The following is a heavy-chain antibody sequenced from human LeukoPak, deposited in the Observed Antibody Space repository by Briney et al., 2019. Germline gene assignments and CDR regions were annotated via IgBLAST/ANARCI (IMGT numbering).Heavy chain of an antibody. CDR2: ISGGSTYI. J-gene: IGHJ5*02. D-gene: IGHD3-16*01. Sequence: GGSLRLSCAASGFIFTNYNLNWVRHAPGKGLEWISSISGGSTYIYYADSVRGRFTISRDNAKNSVYLQMNSLRGEDTAVYYCARDVAGGEWFDPWGQGTLVTVSS. CDR1: GFIFTNYN. CDR3: ARDVAGGEWFDP. V-gene: IGHV3-21*01.